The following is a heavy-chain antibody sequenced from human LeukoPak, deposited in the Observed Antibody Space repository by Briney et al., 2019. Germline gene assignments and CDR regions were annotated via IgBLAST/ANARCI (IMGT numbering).Heavy chain of an antibody. D-gene: IGHD5-24*01. J-gene: IGHJ4*02. CDR1: GFSFIDFA. CDR3: ARPSPPGDGYNPPDY. V-gene: IGHV3-30*01. Sequence: QPGKSLRLSCTASGFSFIDFAMHWVREAPGKGLEWVAVISNDGKTKYHAESVKGRFTISRDNSKNTVYLQMNSLRLEDTAVYFCARPSPPGDGYNPPDYWGPGTLVTVSA. CDR2: ISNDGKTK.